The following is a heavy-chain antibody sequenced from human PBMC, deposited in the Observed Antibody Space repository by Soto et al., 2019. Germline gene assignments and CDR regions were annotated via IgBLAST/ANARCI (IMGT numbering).Heavy chain of an antibody. J-gene: IGHJ4*02. D-gene: IGHD5-12*01. CDR1: GGSFSGYY. V-gene: IGHV4-34*01. Sequence: SETLSLTCAVYGGSFSGYYWSWIRQPPGKGLEWIGEINHSGSTNYNPSLKSRVTISVDTSKNQFSLKLSSVTAADTAVYYCARDRYSGYPPTIDYWGQGTRVTVSS. CDR3: ARDRYSGYPPTIDY. CDR2: INHSGST.